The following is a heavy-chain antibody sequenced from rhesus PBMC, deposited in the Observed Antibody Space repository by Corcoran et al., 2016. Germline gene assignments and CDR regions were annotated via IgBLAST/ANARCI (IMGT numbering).Heavy chain of an antibody. V-gene: IGHV5-20*01. J-gene: IGHJ4*01. Sequence: EVQLVQSGAEVKRPGESLKISCKTSGYSFTNYWISWVRQMPGKGLEWMGAIDPRDSDTRYNPSFQGQVTISADKSISTAYLQWSRLKASDTATYYCAILYSTFDYWGQGVLVTVSS. CDR3: AILYSTFDY. D-gene: IGHD6-13*01. CDR1: GYSFTNYW. CDR2: IDPRDSDT.